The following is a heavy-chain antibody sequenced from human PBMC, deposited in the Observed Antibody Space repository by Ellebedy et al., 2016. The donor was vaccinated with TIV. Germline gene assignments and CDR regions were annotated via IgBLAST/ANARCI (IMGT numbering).Heavy chain of an antibody. CDR3: ATDHY. J-gene: IGHJ4*02. CDR1: GFTFDDYA. V-gene: IGHV3-9*01. Sequence: SLKISCAASGFTFDDYAMHWVRQAPGKGLEWVSGISWNSGSIGYADSVKGRFTISRDNARNSLYLQMNSLRAEGTAVYYCATDHYWGQGTLVTVSS. CDR2: ISWNSGSI.